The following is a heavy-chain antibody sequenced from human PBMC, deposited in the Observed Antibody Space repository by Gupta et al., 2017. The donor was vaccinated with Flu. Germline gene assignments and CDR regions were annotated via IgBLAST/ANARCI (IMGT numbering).Heavy chain of an antibody. CDR1: GGSFSGYY. Sequence: QVQLQQWGAGLLKPSETLSLTCAVYGGSFSGYYWSWNRQPPGKGLEWIGEINHSGSTNYNPSLKSRVTISVDTSKNPFSLKLSSVTAADTAVYYCAREVEAYYGSGSPPLRWFDPWGQGTLVTVSS. CDR3: AREVEAYYGSGSPPLRWFDP. CDR2: INHSGST. D-gene: IGHD3-10*01. J-gene: IGHJ5*02. V-gene: IGHV4-34*01.